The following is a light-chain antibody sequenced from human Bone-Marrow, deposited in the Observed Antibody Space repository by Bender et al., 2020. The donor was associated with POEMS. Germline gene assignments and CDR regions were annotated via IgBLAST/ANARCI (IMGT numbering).Light chain of an antibody. V-gene: IGLV2-23*01. Sequence: QSVLTQPPAASGAPGQRVTISCSVSSGDVGSLYLVSWYQQSPGKGPKLIIYGCSKRPSGVSDRFSGSQSGITASLTISGLQTEDEARYYCASYGIGGTVFGGGTKVTVL. CDR1: SGDVGSLYL. CDR3: ASYGIGGTV. J-gene: IGLJ2*01. CDR2: GCS.